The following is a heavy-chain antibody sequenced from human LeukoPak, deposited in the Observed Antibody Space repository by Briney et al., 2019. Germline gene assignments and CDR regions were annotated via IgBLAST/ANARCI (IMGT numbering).Heavy chain of an antibody. CDR2: FISSDSSS. CDR3: AKGRGYCSGGSCYSDY. CDR1: GFTFSSYA. Sequence: GGSLRLSCSASGFTFSSYAMTWVRQAPGKGLEWVSTFISSDSSSYYADSVKGRFTISRDNSKNTLYLQMNSLRAEDTAVYYCAKGRGYCSGGSCYSDYWGQGTLVTVSS. J-gene: IGHJ4*02. V-gene: IGHV3-23*01. D-gene: IGHD2-15*01.